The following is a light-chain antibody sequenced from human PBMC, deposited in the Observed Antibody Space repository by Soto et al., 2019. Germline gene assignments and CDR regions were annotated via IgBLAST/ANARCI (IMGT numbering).Light chain of an antibody. Sequence: EIELTQSPATLSLSPGERATLSCRASQSVSSYLAWYQQKPGQAPRLLIYDASNRATGIPARFSGSGSGTDFTLTISSLEPEDFAVYYCQQRSNWPGFGQGTRLEIK. CDR1: QSVSSY. V-gene: IGKV3-11*01. J-gene: IGKJ5*01. CDR3: QQRSNWPG. CDR2: DAS.